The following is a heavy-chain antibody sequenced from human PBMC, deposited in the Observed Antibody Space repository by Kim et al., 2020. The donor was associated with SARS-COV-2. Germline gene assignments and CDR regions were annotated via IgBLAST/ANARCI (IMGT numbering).Heavy chain of an antibody. Sequence: SETLSLTCTVSGGSISSYYWSWIRQPPGKGLEWIGYIYYSGSTNYNPSLKSRVTISVDTSKNQFSLKLSSVTAADTAVYYCARAPRSGCRDGYNFCRWYFDLWGRGTLVTVSS. D-gene: IGHD3-3*01. J-gene: IGHJ2*01. CDR2: IYYSGST. CDR1: GGSISSYY. V-gene: IGHV4-59*13. CDR3: ARAPRSGCRDGYNFCRWYFDL.